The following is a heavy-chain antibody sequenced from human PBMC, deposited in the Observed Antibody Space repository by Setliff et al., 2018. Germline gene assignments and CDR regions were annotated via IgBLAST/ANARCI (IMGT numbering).Heavy chain of an antibody. V-gene: IGHV4-61*02. CDR3: ARHLGPWDPVDF. CDR2: IYTDGST. Sequence: SETLSLTCTVSGDSISGAKYYWSWIRQSAGKGLECIGRIYTDGSTKFNPPLKSRVTISEDTSKNQFSLRLVSVTAADQAIYYCARHLGPWDPVDFWGQGMLVTVS. CDR1: GDSISGAKYY. J-gene: IGHJ4*02. D-gene: IGHD1-26*01.